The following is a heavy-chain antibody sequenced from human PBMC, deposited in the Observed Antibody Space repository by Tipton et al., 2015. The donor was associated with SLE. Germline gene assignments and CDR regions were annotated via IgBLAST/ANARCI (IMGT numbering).Heavy chain of an antibody. CDR1: GFTFSSYA. Sequence: SLRLSCAASGFTFSSYAMSWVRQAPGKGLEWVSVIYSGGSTYYADSVKGRFTISRDNSKNTLYLQMNSLRAEDTAVYYCAKVILGAGTIDSWGQGTLVTVSS. CDR3: AKVILGAGTIDS. J-gene: IGHJ4*02. V-gene: IGHV3-23*03. D-gene: IGHD6-19*01. CDR2: IYSGGST.